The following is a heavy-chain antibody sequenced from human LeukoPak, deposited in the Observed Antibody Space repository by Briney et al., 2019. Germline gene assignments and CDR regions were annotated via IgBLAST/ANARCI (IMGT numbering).Heavy chain of an antibody. Sequence: GGSLRLSCEASGFSFSNYWMSWVRQAPGKGLEWVANIQQHGSETYYVDSVKGRFTISRDNAKNSLYLQMNSLRAEDTAVYYCARDQSGGSLYFDYWGQGTLVTVSS. J-gene: IGHJ4*02. D-gene: IGHD1-26*01. CDR2: IQQHGSET. CDR3: ARDQSGGSLYFDY. CDR1: GFSFSNYW. V-gene: IGHV3-7*01.